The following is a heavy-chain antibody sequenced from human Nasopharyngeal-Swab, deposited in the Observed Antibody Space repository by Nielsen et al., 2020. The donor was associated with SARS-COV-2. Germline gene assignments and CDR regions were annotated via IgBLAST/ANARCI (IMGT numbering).Heavy chain of an antibody. CDR2: VKSEADGGSS. V-gene: IGHV3-15*01. CDR1: GFIFRKAW. Sequence: GGSLRLSCVTSGFIFRKAWVAWVREIPGKGLEWVGRVKSEADGGSSEYAAPVKGRFVISRDDSRRTVSLEMKTLKTEDTGVYYCTTGGYYLDHWGPGTPVTVSS. CDR3: TTGGYYLDH. J-gene: IGHJ4*02. D-gene: IGHD3-22*01.